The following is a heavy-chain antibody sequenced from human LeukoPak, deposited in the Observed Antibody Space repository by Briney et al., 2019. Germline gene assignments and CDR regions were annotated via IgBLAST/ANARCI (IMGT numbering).Heavy chain of an antibody. D-gene: IGHD3-10*01. J-gene: IGHJ6*02. CDR1: GGSISSYY. Sequence: SETLSLTCTVSGGSISSYYWSWIRQPPGKGLEWIGYIYYRGSTNYNPSLKSRVTISEDTSKNQFSLKLNSVTAADTAVYYCARERGNYYGSGSFYYYGMDVWGQGTTVTVSS. V-gene: IGHV4-59*01. CDR3: ARERGNYYGSGSFYYYGMDV. CDR2: IYYRGST.